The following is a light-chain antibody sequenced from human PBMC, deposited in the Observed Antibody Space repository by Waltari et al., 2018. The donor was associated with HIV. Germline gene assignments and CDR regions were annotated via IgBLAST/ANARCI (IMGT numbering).Light chain of an antibody. CDR3: TSYAGNNVV. CDR2: EVS. V-gene: IGLV2-8*01. J-gene: IGLJ2*01. CDR1: SSDVGAYNY. Sequence: QSALTPPPSASGSPGQSVTISCTGTSSDVGAYNYVSWYQQHPVKSPQVRLYEVSKRPSGVPDRFSGSKSGNTASLTVSGLQAEDEADYYCTSYAGNNVVFGGGTKMTVL.